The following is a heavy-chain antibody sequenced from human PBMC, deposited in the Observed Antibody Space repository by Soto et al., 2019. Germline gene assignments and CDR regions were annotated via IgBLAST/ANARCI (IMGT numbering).Heavy chain of an antibody. Sequence: PSETLSLTCTVSGGSISSGGYYWSWIRQHPGKGLEWIGYIYYSTYYNPSLKSRVTISVDTSKNQFSLKLSSVTAADTAVYYCARGGAATPVLAFDIWGQGTMVTVSS. D-gene: IGHD2-15*01. V-gene: IGHV4-30-4*08. CDR2: IYYST. CDR3: ARGGAATPVLAFDI. J-gene: IGHJ3*02. CDR1: GGSISSGGYY.